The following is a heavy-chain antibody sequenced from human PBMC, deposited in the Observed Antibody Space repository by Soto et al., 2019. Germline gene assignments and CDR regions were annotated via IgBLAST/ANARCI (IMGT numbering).Heavy chain of an antibody. CDR2: INHGGST. CDR3: ARTDILTTNWFDP. CDR1: GESFIGYY. D-gene: IGHD5-12*01. J-gene: IGHJ5*02. V-gene: IGHV4-34*01. Sequence: QVHLQQWGAGLLKPSETLSLTCAVYGESFIGYYWTWIRQSPGKGLEWIGEINHGGSTNYNPSLKSRVTISIDTSKNHFSLKLTSVTAADTSVYYCARTDILTTNWFDPWGQGTLVTVSS.